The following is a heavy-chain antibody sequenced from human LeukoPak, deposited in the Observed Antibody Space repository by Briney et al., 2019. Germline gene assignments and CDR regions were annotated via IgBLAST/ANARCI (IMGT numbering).Heavy chain of an antibody. CDR2: INAGNGNT. V-gene: IGHV1-3*03. J-gene: IGHJ4*02. CDR1: GYTFTSYA. D-gene: IGHD3-22*01. Sequence: ASVKVSCKASGYTFTSYAMHWVRQAPGQRLEWMGWINAGNGNTKYSQEFQGRVTITRDTSASTAYMELSSLRSEDMAVYYCARSPPYYYDSSGYYGGTYYFDYWGQGTLVTVSS. CDR3: ARSPPYYYDSSGYYGGTYYFDY.